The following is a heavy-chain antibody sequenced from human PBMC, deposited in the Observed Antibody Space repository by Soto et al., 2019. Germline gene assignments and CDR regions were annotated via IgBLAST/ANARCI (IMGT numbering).Heavy chain of an antibody. CDR2: INAGDGKT. CDR1: GYTFTSYA. CDR3: ARGIWNDHTYYYDS. V-gene: IGHV1-3*01. Sequence: GASVKVSCKASGYTFTSYALHCVRQAPGQRLEWMGWINAGDGKTKYSQKFQGRVTITRDTSASTVYLVLSSLTSEDTAVYYCARGIWNDHTYYYDSWGQRTLVTVSS. D-gene: IGHD1-1*01. J-gene: IGHJ4*02.